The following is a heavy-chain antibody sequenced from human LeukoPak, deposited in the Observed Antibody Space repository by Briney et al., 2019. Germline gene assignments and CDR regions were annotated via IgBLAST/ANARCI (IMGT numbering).Heavy chain of an antibody. V-gene: IGHV4-39*07. CDR1: GGSISGSSYY. CDR2: IYYSGST. D-gene: IGHD5-24*01. Sequence: SETLSLTCTVSGGSISGSSYYWGWIRQPPGKGLEWIGSIYYSGSTYYNPSLKSRVTISVDTSKNQFSLKLSSVTAADTAVYYCARDSGWLQLGAYYYYGMDVWGQGTTVTVSS. J-gene: IGHJ6*02. CDR3: ARDSGWLQLGAYYYYGMDV.